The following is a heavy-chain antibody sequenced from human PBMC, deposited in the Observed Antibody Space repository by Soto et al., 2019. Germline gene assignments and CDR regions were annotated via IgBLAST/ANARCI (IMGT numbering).Heavy chain of an antibody. Sequence: GGSLRLSCAASGFTFSSYAMHWVRQAPGKGLEWVAVISYDGSNKYYADSVKGRFTISRDNSKNTLYLQMNSLRAEDTAVYYCARAGYSSGWSKLIALIYYYYGMDVWGQGTTVTVSS. CDR1: GFTFSSYA. CDR2: ISYDGSNK. CDR3: ARAGYSSGWSKLIALIYYYYGMDV. J-gene: IGHJ6*02. V-gene: IGHV3-30-3*01. D-gene: IGHD6-19*01.